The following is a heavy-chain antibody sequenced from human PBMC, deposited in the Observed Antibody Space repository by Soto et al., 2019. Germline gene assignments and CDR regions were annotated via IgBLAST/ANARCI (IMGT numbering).Heavy chain of an antibody. CDR1: GFTVSSNY. D-gene: IGHD2-21*01. CDR3: ARLALYSAFDY. CDR2: IYSGGST. V-gene: IGHV3-53*01. Sequence: GGSLRLSXAASGFTVSSNYMSWVRQAPGKGLEWVSVIYSGGSTYYADSVKGRFTISRDNSKNTPYLQMNSLRAEDTAVYYCARLALYSAFDYLGQGTLVTVSS. J-gene: IGHJ4*02.